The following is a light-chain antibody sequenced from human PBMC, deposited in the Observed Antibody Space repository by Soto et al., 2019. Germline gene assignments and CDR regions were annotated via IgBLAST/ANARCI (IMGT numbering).Light chain of an antibody. CDR2: GAS. CDR1: QDINNY. V-gene: IGKV1-27*01. CDR3: QVYSSAPRT. Sequence: DIQMTQAPSSLSASVGDRVTITCRASQDINNYLAWYQQRPGKVPHLLIFGASILQSGVPSRFSGRGSGTDFTLTINSLQPEDYATYYCQVYSSAPRTFGQGTKVDIK. J-gene: IGKJ1*01.